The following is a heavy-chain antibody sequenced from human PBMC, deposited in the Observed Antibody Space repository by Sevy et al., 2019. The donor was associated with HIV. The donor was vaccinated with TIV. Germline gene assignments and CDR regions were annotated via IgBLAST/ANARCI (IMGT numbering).Heavy chain of an antibody. V-gene: IGHV1-69*06. CDR1: GGTFSSYA. Sequence: ASVKVSCKASGGTFSSYAISWVRQAPGQGLEWMGGIIPILGTANYAQKFQGRVTITAAKSTSTAYMELSSLRSEDTARYYCARGSSIRYCSSTSCYLPSDYWGQGTLVTVSS. CDR2: IIPILGTA. D-gene: IGHD2-2*01. CDR3: ARGSSIRYCSSTSCYLPSDY. J-gene: IGHJ4*02.